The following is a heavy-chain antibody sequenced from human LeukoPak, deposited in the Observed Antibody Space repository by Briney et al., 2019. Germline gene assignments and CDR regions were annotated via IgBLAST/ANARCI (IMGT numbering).Heavy chain of an antibody. Sequence: GGSLRLSCAASGLIFSSYDMHWVRQAPGKGLEWVALMRYDGITKYYADSVKGRFTVSRDNSKKTLYVQMNSLRDDDTAIYYCTKTGDSGSFSDYWGQGTLVTVSS. D-gene: IGHD5-12*01. CDR3: TKTGDSGSFSDY. J-gene: IGHJ4*02. CDR2: MRYDGITK. CDR1: GLIFSSYD. V-gene: IGHV3-30*02.